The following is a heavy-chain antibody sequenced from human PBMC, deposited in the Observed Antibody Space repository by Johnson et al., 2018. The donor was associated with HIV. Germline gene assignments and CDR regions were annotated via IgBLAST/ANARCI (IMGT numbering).Heavy chain of an antibody. D-gene: IGHD6-13*01. CDR3: ATSTVSDSSSWYHLEMAFDI. CDR2: ISDDGSNA. CDR1: GFTFSSYA. J-gene: IGHJ3*02. Sequence: QVQLVESGGGVVQPGRSLRLSCAASGFTFSSYAMHWVRQAPGKGLDWVAVISDDGSNAYYANSVQGRFTISRDNSKKTLYLQMGSLRAEDMAVYYCATSTVSDSSSWYHLEMAFDIWGQGTVVTVSS. V-gene: IGHV3-30*14.